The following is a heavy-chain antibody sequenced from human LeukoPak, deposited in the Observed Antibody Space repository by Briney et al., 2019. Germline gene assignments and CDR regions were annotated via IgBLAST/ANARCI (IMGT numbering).Heavy chain of an antibody. CDR2: IYPGDSDT. D-gene: IGHD3-16*01. CDR1: GYSFTSYW. V-gene: IGHV5-51*01. CDR3: ARRSGGVSWIGGAFDI. Sequence: GESLKISCKGSGYSFTSYWIGWVRQMPGKGLEWMGIIYPGDSDTRYSPSFQGQVTISADKSISTAYLQWSSLKASDTAMYYCARRSGGVSWIGGAFDIWGQGTMVTVSS. J-gene: IGHJ3*02.